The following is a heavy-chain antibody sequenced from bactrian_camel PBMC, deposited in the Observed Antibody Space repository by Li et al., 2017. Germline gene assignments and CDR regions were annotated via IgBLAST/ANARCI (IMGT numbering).Heavy chain of an antibody. J-gene: IGHJ4*01. CDR1: GNTYSTNC. Sequence: QAGGSLRLSCQYSGNTYSTNCISWFRQAPGKEREGVAAIETGARSTYYADSVKGRFTISRENDKNTVYLQMNNLKPEDTAMYYCVDDCYGSRYYLARRTNVWGQGTQVTVS. V-gene: IGHV3S25*01. CDR2: IETGARST. D-gene: IGHD6*01. CDR3: VDDCYGSRYYLARRTNV.